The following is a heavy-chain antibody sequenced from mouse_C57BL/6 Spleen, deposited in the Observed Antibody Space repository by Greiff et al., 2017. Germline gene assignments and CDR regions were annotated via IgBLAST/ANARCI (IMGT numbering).Heavy chain of an antibody. CDR3: ARSTTVVATGYFDV. V-gene: IGHV1-64*01. CDR1: GYTFTSYW. Sequence: QVQLQQPGAELVKPGASVKLSCKASGYTFTSYWMHWVKQRPGQGLEWIGMIHPNSGSTNYNEKFKSKATLTVDKCSSTAYMQLSSLTSEDSAVYYCARSTTVVATGYFDVWGTGTTVTVSS. J-gene: IGHJ1*03. CDR2: IHPNSGST. D-gene: IGHD1-1*01.